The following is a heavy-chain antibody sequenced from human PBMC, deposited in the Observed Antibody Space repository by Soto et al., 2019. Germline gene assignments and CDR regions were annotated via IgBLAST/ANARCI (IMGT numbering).Heavy chain of an antibody. V-gene: IGHV4-31*03. CDR1: GGSISSGGYY. CDR3: ARSVFP. Sequence: QVQLQVSGPGLVKPSQNLSHTCTVSGGSISSGGYYGSWIREHPGKDLEWIGYIYYSGSTDYNPSLKSRVTISVDTSKNQFSLKLSSVTAADTAVYYFARSVFPWGQGTLVTVSS. J-gene: IGHJ5*02. CDR2: IYYSGST.